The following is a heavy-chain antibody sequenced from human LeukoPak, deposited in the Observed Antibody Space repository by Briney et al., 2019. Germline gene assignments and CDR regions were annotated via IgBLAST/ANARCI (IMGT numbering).Heavy chain of an antibody. J-gene: IGHJ4*02. Sequence: GGSLRLSCAASGFTFSSYAMHWVRQAPGKGLEWVAVISYDGSNKYYADSVKGRFTISRDNSKNTLYLQMNSLRAEDTAVYYCARENGIVGATFDYWGQGTLVTVSS. V-gene: IGHV3-30-3*01. CDR2: ISYDGSNK. CDR3: ARENGIVGATFDY. D-gene: IGHD1-26*01. CDR1: GFTFSSYA.